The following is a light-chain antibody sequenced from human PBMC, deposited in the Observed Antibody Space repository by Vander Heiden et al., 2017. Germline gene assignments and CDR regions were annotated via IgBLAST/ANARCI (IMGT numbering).Light chain of an antibody. CDR3: SSYTSSTTWV. Sequence: QSALTQPASVSRSPGPSITISCTGTSSDVGGYNYVSWYQQHPGKAPKLMIYDVTDRPSGVSNRFSGSKSGNTASLAISGLQAEDEADYYCSSYTSSTTWVFGGGTKLTVL. CDR2: DVT. CDR1: SSDVGGYNY. J-gene: IGLJ3*02. V-gene: IGLV2-14*01.